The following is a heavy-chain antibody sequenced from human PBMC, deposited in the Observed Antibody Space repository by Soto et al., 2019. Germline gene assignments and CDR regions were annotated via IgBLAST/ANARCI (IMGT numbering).Heavy chain of an antibody. CDR1: GFTFSSYS. Sequence: EVQLVESGGGLVKPGGSLRLSCAASGFTFSSYSMNWVRQAPGKGLEWVSSISSSSSYIYYADSVKGRFTISRGNAKNSLYLQMNSPRAEDTAVYYCAREVSKYRGYDFDYWGQGTRVTVSS. D-gene: IGHD5-12*01. CDR3: AREVSKYRGYDFDY. CDR2: ISSSSSYI. J-gene: IGHJ4*02. V-gene: IGHV3-21*01.